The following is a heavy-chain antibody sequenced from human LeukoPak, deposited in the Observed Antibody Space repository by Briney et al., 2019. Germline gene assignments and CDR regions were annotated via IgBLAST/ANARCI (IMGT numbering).Heavy chain of an antibody. CDR2: ISYDGSEK. Sequence: GRSLRLSCAASGFTFGSYGMHWVRQAPGKGLEWVAFISYDGSEKNYADSVKGRFTISRDNFKNRVSLQMNSLNAVDTAVYYCARDADAYGRLDYWGQGTLVTVSS. V-gene: IGHV3-30*19. CDR1: GFTFGSYG. D-gene: IGHD3-10*01. CDR3: ARDADAYGRLDY. J-gene: IGHJ4*02.